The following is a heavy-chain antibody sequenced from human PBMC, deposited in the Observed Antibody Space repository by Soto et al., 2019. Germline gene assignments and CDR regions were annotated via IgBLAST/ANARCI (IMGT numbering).Heavy chain of an antibody. J-gene: IGHJ5*02. V-gene: IGHV1-8*01. CDR1: GYTFTSYD. Sequence: GASVKVSCKASGYTFTSYDINWVRQATGQGLEWMGWMKPNSGNTAYAQKFQGRVTMTRNTSISTAYMELSSLRSEDTAVYYCAREREGSGFDPWGQGTLVTVSS. CDR3: AREREGSGFDP. CDR2: MKPNSGNT. D-gene: IGHD1-26*01.